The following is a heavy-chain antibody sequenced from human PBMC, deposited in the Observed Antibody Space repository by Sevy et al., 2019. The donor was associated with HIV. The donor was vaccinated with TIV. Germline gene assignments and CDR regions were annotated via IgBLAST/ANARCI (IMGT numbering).Heavy chain of an antibody. CDR3: ARMRYNSSGYYYY. V-gene: IGHV4-34*01. CDR2: INHSGST. Sequence: SETLSLTCAVYGGSFSGYYWSWIRQPPGKGLEWIGEINHSGSTNYNPSLKSRVTISVDTSKNQFSLKLSSVTAPDTAVYYCARMRYNSSGYYYYWGQGTTVTVSS. J-gene: IGHJ4*02. CDR1: GGSFSGYY. D-gene: IGHD3-22*01.